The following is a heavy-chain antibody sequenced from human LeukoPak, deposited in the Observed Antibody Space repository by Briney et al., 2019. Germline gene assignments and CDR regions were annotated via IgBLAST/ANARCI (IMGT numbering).Heavy chain of an antibody. CDR2: IYTSGST. Sequence: KPSETLSLTCTVSGGSISSSSYYWSWIRQPAGKGLEWIGRIYTSGSTNYNPSLKSRVTMSVDTSKNQFSLKLSSVTAADTAVYYCARAVQQWLVNGGWFDPWGQGTLVTVSS. CDR1: GGSISSSSYY. D-gene: IGHD6-19*01. J-gene: IGHJ5*02. V-gene: IGHV4-61*02. CDR3: ARAVQQWLVNGGWFDP.